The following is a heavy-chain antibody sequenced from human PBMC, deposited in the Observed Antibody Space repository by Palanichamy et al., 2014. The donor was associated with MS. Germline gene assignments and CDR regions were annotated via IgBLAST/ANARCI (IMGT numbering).Heavy chain of an antibody. CDR3: ARRKTYLFDSSAHYYAF. Sequence: EVQLVESGGGLVQPGRSLRLSCTTSGFTFQDYDMDWVRQAPGKGLEWVGFIRSKAYGGTTEYAASVKDRFIISRDDSKSIAHLQMNSLKTEDTAVYYCARRKTYLFDSSAHYYAFWGQGNLVTVSS. CDR2: IRSKAYGGTT. D-gene: IGHD3-22*01. CDR1: GFTFQDYD. J-gene: IGHJ4*02. V-gene: IGHV3-49*04.